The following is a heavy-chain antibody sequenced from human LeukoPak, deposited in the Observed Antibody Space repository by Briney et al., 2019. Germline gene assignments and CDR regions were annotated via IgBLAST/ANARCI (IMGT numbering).Heavy chain of an antibody. Sequence: PGGSLRLSCAASGFTFSSYAMSWVRQAPGKGLEWVSAISGSGGSTYYADSVKGRFTISRDNAKNSLYLQMNSLRAEDTAVYYCARVGSGLRGDYWGQGPLVTVSS. CDR2: ISGSGGST. V-gene: IGHV3-23*01. D-gene: IGHD5-12*01. CDR3: ARVGSGLRGDY. J-gene: IGHJ4*02. CDR1: GFTFSSYA.